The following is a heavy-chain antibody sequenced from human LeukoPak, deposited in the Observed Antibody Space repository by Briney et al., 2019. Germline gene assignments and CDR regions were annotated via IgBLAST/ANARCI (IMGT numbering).Heavy chain of an antibody. V-gene: IGHV3-21*01. Sequence: GGSLRLSCAASGFTFSSYSMNWVRQAPGKGLDWVSSISSSSSYKYYADSVKGRFTISRDNAKNSLYLQMNSLRAEDTAVYYCARFIAAPYYFDYWGRGTLVTVSS. J-gene: IGHJ4*02. CDR2: ISSSSSYK. CDR1: GFTFSSYS. D-gene: IGHD6-13*01. CDR3: ARFIAAPYYFDY.